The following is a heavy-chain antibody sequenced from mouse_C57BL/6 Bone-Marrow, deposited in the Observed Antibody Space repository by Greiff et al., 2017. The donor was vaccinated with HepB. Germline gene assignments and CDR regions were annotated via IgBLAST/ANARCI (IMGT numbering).Heavy chain of an antibody. J-gene: IGHJ1*03. CDR2: IDPSDSYT. Sequence: QVQLQQPGAELVMPGASVKLSCKASGYTFTSYWMHWVKQRPGQGLEWIGEIDPSDSYTNYNQKFKGKSTLTVDKSSSTAYMQLSSLTSEDSAVYYCARWSTTVVGGWYFDVWGTGTTVTVSS. CDR3: ARWSTTVVGGWYFDV. CDR1: GYTFTSYW. V-gene: IGHV1-69*01. D-gene: IGHD1-1*01.